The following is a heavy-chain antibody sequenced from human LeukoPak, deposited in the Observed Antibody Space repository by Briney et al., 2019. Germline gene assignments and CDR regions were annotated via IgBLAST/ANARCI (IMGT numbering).Heavy chain of an antibody. J-gene: IGHJ4*02. CDR3: VKDVGGSYAFDY. CDR1: GFTFSRYA. CDR2: INDNGGRT. D-gene: IGHD3-16*01. Sequence: GGSLRLSCSASGFTFSRYAMHWVRQAPGKGLEYVSGINDNGGRTHYGDSVKGRFSISRDNSKNTLHLQMSTLRAEDTALYYCVKDVGGSYAFDYWGQGNPV. V-gene: IGHV3-64D*09.